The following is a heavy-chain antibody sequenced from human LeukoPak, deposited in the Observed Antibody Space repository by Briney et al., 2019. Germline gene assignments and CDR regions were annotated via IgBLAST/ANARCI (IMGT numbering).Heavy chain of an antibody. D-gene: IGHD6-6*01. CDR3: AKSQQQLVALDY. CDR2: IWYDGSNK. V-gene: IGHV3-33*06. J-gene: IGHJ4*02. CDR1: GFTFSSYG. Sequence: GGSLRLSCAASGFTFSSYGMHWVRQAPGKGLEWVAVIWYDGSNKYYADSVKGRFTISRDNSKSTLYLQMNSLRAEDTAVYYCAKSQQQLVALDYWGQGTLVTVSS.